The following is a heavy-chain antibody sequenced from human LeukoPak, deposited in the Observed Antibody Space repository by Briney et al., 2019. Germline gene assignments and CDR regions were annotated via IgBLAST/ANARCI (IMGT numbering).Heavy chain of an antibody. V-gene: IGHV4-30-2*02. Sequence: SSGTLSLTCTVSGGSISSGGYYWSWIRQPPGKGLEWIGYIYHSGSTYYNPSLKSRVTISVDTSKNQFSLKLSSVTAADTAVYYCAKEEGNYDFWSGYYNFDYWGQGTLVTASS. CDR3: AKEEGNYDFWSGYYNFDY. J-gene: IGHJ4*02. D-gene: IGHD3-3*01. CDR2: IYHSGST. CDR1: GGSISSGGYY.